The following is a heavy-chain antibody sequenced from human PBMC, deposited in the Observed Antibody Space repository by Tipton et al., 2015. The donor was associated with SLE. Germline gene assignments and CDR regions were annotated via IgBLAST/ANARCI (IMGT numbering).Heavy chain of an antibody. CDR2: IYSGGST. CDR1: GFTVSSNY. V-gene: IGHV3-53*04. D-gene: IGHD3-22*01. CDR3: ASSSYDSSGYYRY. J-gene: IGHJ4*02. Sequence: PLRLSCAASGFTVSSNYMSWVRQAPGKGLEWVSVIYSGGSTYYADSVKGRFTISRHNSKNTLYLQMNSLRAEDTAVYYCASSSYDSSGYYRYWGQGTLVTVSS.